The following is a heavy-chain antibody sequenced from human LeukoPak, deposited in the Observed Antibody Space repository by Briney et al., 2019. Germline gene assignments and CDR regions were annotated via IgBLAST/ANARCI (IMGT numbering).Heavy chain of an antibody. D-gene: IGHD3-22*01. CDR2: IYTSGST. V-gene: IGHV4-4*07. J-gene: IGHJ3*02. CDR3: ARDSPAPPYDSSWGDAFDI. Sequence: SETLSLTCTVSGGSISSYYWSWIRQPAGKGLEWIGRIYTSGSTNYNPSLKSRVTISVDTSKNQFSLKLSSVTAADTAVYYCARDSPAPPYDSSWGDAFDIWGQGTMVTVSS. CDR1: GGSISSYY.